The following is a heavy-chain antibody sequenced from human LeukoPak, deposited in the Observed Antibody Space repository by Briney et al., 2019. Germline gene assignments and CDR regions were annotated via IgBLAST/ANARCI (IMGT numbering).Heavy chain of an antibody. CDR3: TRESGAFSPFGF. CDR1: GGSITTTNW. CDR2: VHLSGAT. V-gene: IGHV4-4*02. Sequence: SETLSLTCAVSGGSITTTNWWSWVGQPPGKGLEWIGEVHLSGATNYNPSLESRVSMPIDKSKNHLSLEVTSVTAADTAIYYCTRESGAFSPFGFWGQGTLLTVSS. D-gene: IGHD1-26*01. J-gene: IGHJ4*02.